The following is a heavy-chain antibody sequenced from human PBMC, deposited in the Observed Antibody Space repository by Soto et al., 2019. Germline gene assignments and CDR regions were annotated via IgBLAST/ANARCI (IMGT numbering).Heavy chain of an antibody. CDR1: GGSLSSGGYY. J-gene: IGHJ5*02. V-gene: IGHV4-31*03. CDR2: IYYSGST. D-gene: IGHD3-9*01. Sequence: SETLSLTCTVSGGSLSSGGYYWSWIRQHPGKGLEWIGYIYYSGSTYYNPSLKSRVTISVDTSKNQFSLKLSSVTAADTAVYYCARSIRYFDWPDNWFDPWGQGTLVTVSS. CDR3: ARSIRYFDWPDNWFDP.